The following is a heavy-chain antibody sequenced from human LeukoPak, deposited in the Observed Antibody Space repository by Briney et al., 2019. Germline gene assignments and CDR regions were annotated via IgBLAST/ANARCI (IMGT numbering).Heavy chain of an antibody. J-gene: IGHJ6*02. D-gene: IGHD3-3*01. CDR1: GYSFTSYW. V-gene: IGHV5-51*01. Sequence: GESLKISCKGSGYSFTSYWIGWVRQMPGKGLEWMGIIHPGDSDTRYSPSFQGQVTISADKFISTAYLQWSSLKASDTAMYYCARHALYYDFWSGYPRAPYYYYGMDVWGQGTTVTVSS. CDR2: IHPGDSDT. CDR3: ARHALYYDFWSGYPRAPYYYYGMDV.